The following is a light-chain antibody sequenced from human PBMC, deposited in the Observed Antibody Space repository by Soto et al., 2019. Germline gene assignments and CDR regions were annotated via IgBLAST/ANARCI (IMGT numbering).Light chain of an antibody. CDR3: QQRSNWRT. Sequence: EIVLTHSPATLSLSPCERATLSSRASQSVSSYLAWYQQKPGQAPRLLIYDASNRATDIPARFSGSGSGTDFTLTISSLEPEDFAVYYCQQRSNWRTFGQGTKVDIK. J-gene: IGKJ1*01. V-gene: IGKV3-11*01. CDR1: QSVSSY. CDR2: DAS.